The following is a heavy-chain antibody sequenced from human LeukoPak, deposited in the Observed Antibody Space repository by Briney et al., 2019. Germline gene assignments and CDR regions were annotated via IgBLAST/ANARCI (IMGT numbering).Heavy chain of an antibody. V-gene: IGHV3-49*03. CDR3: SRGSGWLSVY. CDR1: GFTFGDYL. Sequence: GSLILSCPASGFTFGDYLMSWFRPAPGKGLEWIGFISGGTTEYAASVKGRFTISRDDSTSIAYLQMNSLTTEDTAVYYCSRGSGWLSVYWGQGTLVTVSS. D-gene: IGHD6-19*01. CDR2: ISGGTT. J-gene: IGHJ4*02.